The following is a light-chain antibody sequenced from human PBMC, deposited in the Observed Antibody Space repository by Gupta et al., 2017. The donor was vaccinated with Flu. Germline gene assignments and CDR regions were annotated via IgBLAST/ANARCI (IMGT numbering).Light chain of an antibody. CDR2: DVS. Sequence: EIVLTQSPATLSLSPGERATLSCRASQSVRSYLAWYQQKPGQAPRLLIYDVSKRATGIPARFSGSGSGTEFTLTISSRQPEDFAVYSCQHRSNCPYTFGRGTNLEIK. V-gene: IGKV3-11*01. CDR1: QSVRSY. CDR3: QHRSNCPYT. J-gene: IGKJ2*01.